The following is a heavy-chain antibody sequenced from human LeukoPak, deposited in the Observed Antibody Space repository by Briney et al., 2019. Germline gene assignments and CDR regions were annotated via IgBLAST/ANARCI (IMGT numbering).Heavy chain of an antibody. V-gene: IGHV7-4-1*02. Sequence: ASVKVSCKASEYTFTSYSLHWLRQAPGQGLEWMGWINTNTGNPTYAQGFTGRFVFSLDTSVSTAYLQISSLKAEDTAVYYCARSVTPQYFQHWGQGTLVTVSS. CDR3: ARSVTPQYFQH. D-gene: IGHD4-17*01. J-gene: IGHJ1*01. CDR2: INTNTGNP. CDR1: EYTFTSYS.